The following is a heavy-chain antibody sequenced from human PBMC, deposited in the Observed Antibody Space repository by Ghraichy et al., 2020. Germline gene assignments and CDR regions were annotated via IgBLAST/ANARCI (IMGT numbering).Heavy chain of an antibody. CDR3: AKGPGVGTTSNDAFDI. V-gene: IGHV3-23*01. D-gene: IGHD2-21*02. CDR2: ISGSGGSR. Sequence: GSLRLSCAASGFTFSSYAMSWVRQAPGKGLEWVSAISGSGGSRYYADSVKGRFTISRDNSKNTLYLQMNSLRAEDTAVYYCAKGPGVGTTSNDAFDIWGQGTMVTVSS. J-gene: IGHJ3*02. CDR1: GFTFSSYA.